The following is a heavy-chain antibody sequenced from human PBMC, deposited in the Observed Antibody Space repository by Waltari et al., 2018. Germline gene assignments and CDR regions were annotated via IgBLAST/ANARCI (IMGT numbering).Heavy chain of an antibody. CDR3: ARDSYYYGLDV. V-gene: IGHV1-8*01. CDR2: MNPASGNT. J-gene: IGHJ6*02. Sequence: QVQLVQSGAEVKKPGASVKVSCKASGYTFTSYDINWVRQATGQGREWMGWMNPASGNTGYAQEFQDRVSFTRDTSLNTAYMELSSLRSEDTAVFYCARDSYYYGLDVWGQGTTVTVSS. CDR1: GYTFTSYD.